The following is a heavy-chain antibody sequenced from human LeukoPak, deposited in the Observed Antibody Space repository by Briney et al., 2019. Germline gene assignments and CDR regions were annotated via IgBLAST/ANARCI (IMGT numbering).Heavy chain of an antibody. CDR1: GFTFSSYW. V-gene: IGHV3-74*01. D-gene: IGHD1-14*01. CDR2: INSDGSGT. J-gene: IGHJ6*02. Sequence: GGSLRLSCAASGFTFSSYWIHCVRQAPGKGLVWVSHINSDGSGTSYADSVKGRFTISRDNAKNTLYLQMNSLRVEDTAVYYCAREAGNYGMDVWGQGTTVSVSS. CDR3: AREAGNYGMDV.